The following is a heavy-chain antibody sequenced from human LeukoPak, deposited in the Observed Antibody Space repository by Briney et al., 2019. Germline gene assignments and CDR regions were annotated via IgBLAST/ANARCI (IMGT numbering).Heavy chain of an antibody. D-gene: IGHD1-26*01. J-gene: IGHJ4*02. CDR3: ARDSGTYYGPFDY. CDR2: IYYSGST. Sequence: SETLFLTCTVSGGSISSGGYYWSWIRQHPGKGLEWIGYIYYSGSTFYNPSLKSRVTISLDTSKNQFSLQLSSVTAADTAMYYCARDSGTYYGPFDYWGQGTLVTVSS. V-gene: IGHV4-31*03. CDR1: GGSISSGGYY.